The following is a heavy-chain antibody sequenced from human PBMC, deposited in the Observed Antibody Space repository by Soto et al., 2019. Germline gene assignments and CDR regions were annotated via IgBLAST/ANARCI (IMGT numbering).Heavy chain of an antibody. CDR1: GGSISGYY. V-gene: IGHV4-4*07. CDR3: SRVGCSNSKCYTRGMDV. J-gene: IGHJ6*02. Sequence: PSETLSLTCTVSGGSISGYYLSWVRQPAGKGLEWVGRIYSDGTTNYSPSLKSQVTMSLDTSKDQFSLHLNSVTAADTAVYYCSRVGCSNSKCYTRGMDVWGQGTTVTVSS. D-gene: IGHD2-2*01. CDR2: IYSDGTT.